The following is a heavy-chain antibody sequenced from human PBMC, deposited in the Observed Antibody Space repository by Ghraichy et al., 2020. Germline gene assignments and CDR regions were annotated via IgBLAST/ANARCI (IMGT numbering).Heavy chain of an antibody. J-gene: IGHJ4*02. CDR3: ARDYRSRYDF. V-gene: IGHV4-39*07. D-gene: IGHD6-13*01. Sequence: SETLSLTCTVSGDSVSSSLYYWGWIRQPPRKGLEWIVSSSDSGTTFYNPSLESRVAISIDTSQNQFSLQLTSVTAADTAVYYCARDYRSRYDFWGQGTLVSVSS. CDR1: GDSVSSSLYY. CDR2: SSDSGTT.